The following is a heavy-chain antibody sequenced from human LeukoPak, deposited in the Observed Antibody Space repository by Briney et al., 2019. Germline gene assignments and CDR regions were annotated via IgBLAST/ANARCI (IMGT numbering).Heavy chain of an antibody. J-gene: IGHJ5*02. Sequence: GGSLRLSCAASGFTFSSYSMNWVRQAPGKGLEWVSSISTSSIYIYYADSVKGRFTISRDNAKNSLFLQMNSLRAEDTAVYYCTRGSEVVPAADNWFGPWGQGTLVTVSS. CDR3: TRGSEVVPAADNWFGP. CDR1: GFTFSSYS. D-gene: IGHD2-2*01. CDR2: ISTSSIYI. V-gene: IGHV3-21*01.